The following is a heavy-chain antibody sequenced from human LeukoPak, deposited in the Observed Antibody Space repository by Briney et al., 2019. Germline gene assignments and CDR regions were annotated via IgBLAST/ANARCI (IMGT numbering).Heavy chain of an antibody. D-gene: IGHD1-26*01. V-gene: IGHV3-23*01. CDR1: GFTFGDYA. CDR2: ISGSGGST. J-gene: IGHJ4*02. Sequence: GGSLRLSCTASGFTFGDYAMSWFRQAPGKGLEWVSAISGSGGSTYYADSVKGRFTISRDNSKNTLYLQMNSLRAEDTAVYYCAKDYRSGSYSFDYWGQGTLVTVSS. CDR3: AKDYRSGSYSFDY.